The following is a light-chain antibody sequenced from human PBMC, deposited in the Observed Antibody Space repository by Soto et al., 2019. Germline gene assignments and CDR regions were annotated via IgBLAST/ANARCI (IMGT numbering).Light chain of an antibody. V-gene: IGKV1-5*03. J-gene: IGKJ1*01. Sequence: DIQMTQSPSTPSAFVGERVTITCRASHYVSSSLAWYQQKPGKAPKLMIYKTSILESGVPSRFSGSASGTEFTLSISSLQPDDFATYWCQQYNTYPWTFGQGTKVDI. CDR2: KTS. CDR1: HYVSSS. CDR3: QQYNTYPWT.